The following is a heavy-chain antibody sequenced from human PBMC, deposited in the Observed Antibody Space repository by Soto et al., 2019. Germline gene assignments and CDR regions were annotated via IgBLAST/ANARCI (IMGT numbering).Heavy chain of an antibody. V-gene: IGHV4-31*03. D-gene: IGHD3-22*01. Sequence: LSLTCTVSGGSISSGGYYWSWIRQHPGKGLEWIGYIYYSGSTYYNPSLKSRVTISVDTSKNQFSLKLSSVTAADTAVYYCARASTYYYDSSGYYFFDYWGQGTLVTVSS. J-gene: IGHJ4*02. CDR3: ARASTYYYDSSGYYFFDY. CDR1: GGSISSGGYY. CDR2: IYYSGST.